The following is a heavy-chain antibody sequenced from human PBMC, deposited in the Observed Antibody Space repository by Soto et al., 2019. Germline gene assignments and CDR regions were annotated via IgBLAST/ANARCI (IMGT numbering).Heavy chain of an antibody. J-gene: IGHJ4*02. CDR2: LSSDGFGA. D-gene: IGHD3-16*01. CDR1: GFSLSPYW. Sequence: GGSLRLSCAASGFSLSPYWMHWVRQVPGRGLEWVARLSSDGFGAAYADSVRGRFFISRDIARNTLSLQMNSLRADDTAVYYCARDLGGPDYWGRGTSVTVSS. V-gene: IGHV3-74*03. CDR3: ARDLGGPDY.